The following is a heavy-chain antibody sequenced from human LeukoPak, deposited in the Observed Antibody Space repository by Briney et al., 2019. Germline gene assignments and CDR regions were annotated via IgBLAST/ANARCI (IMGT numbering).Heavy chain of an antibody. J-gene: IGHJ4*02. D-gene: IGHD5-18*01. CDR1: GGSISSYY. CDR2: IYYSGST. CDR3: ARGEPDSYGGPVEDY. Sequence: SETQSLTCTVSGGSISSYYWSWIRQPPGKGLEWIGYIYYSGSTNYNPSLKSRVTISVDTSKNQFSLKLSSVTAADTAVYYCARGEPDSYGGPVEDYWGQGTLVTVSS. V-gene: IGHV4-59*01.